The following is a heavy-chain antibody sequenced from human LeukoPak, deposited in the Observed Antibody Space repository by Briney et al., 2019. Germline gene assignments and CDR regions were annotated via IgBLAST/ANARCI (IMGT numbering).Heavy chain of an antibody. D-gene: IGHD3-10*01. V-gene: IGHV4-39*01. CDR3: ARRGYRGVNRKDNWFDP. CDR1: GGSISSSSYY. Sequence: PSETLSLTCTVSGGSISSSSYYWGWIRQPPGKGLEWIGSIYYSGSTYYNPSLKSRVTISVDTSKNQFSLKLSSVTAADTAVYYCARRGYRGVNRKDNWFDPWGQGTPVTVSS. J-gene: IGHJ5*02. CDR2: IYYSGST.